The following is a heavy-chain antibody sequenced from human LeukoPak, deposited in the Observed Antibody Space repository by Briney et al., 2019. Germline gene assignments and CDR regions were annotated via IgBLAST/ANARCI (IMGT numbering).Heavy chain of an antibody. CDR1: GSTFDDYA. CDR3: AKDLGYRSDP. Sequence: PGESLRLSCVASGSTFDDYAMHWVRQAPGKGLEWVSLISGDGGSTYYADSVKGRFTISRDNSKNSLYRQMNSLRTEDTALYYCAKDLGYRSDPWGQGTLVTVSS. J-gene: IGHJ5*02. V-gene: IGHV3-43*02. D-gene: IGHD5-18*01. CDR2: ISGDGGST.